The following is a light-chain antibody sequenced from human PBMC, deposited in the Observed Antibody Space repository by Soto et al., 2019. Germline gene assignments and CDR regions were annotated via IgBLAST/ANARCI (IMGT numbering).Light chain of an antibody. CDR3: FSYADSNNFA. V-gene: IGLV2-8*01. Sequence: QSALAQPPSASGSPGQSVSISCSGGSSDVGGSKYVTWYQVKPGKAPKLIIYEVNRRPEGAPYRFSGSKSGNTASLTVSGLQAEDEGDYYCFSYADSNNFAFGSGTKVTVL. CDR1: SSDVGGSKY. J-gene: IGLJ1*01. CDR2: EVN.